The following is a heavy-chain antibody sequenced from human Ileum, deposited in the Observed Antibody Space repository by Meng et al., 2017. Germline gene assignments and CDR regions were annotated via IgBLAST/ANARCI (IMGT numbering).Heavy chain of an antibody. CDR2: IYYDGNT. D-gene: IGHD5-18*01. CDR3: AREFYVDTAMVIDS. J-gene: IGHJ4*02. CDR1: GDSLTSVNTQ. V-gene: IGHV4-30-4*01. Sequence: QVQLQGSGPGLVNPSQTLSLTCTVSGDSLTSVNTQWSWIRQSPGKGPEYIGYIYYDGNTYYNPSLKSRLIISIETSRNEFSLRLNSVTAADTAVYYCAREFYVDTAMVIDSWGQGTLVTVSS.